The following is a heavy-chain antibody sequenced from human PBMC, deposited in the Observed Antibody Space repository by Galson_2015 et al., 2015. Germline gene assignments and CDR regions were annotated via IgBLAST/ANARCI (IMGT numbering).Heavy chain of an antibody. CDR3: AKGRDGYNYHHYYYGMDV. CDR1: GFTFSSYA. D-gene: IGHD5-24*01. J-gene: IGHJ6*02. V-gene: IGHV3-23*01. Sequence: SLRLSCAVSGFTFSSYAMGWVRQAPGTGLEGVSSIIDSGGSTYYADSVKGRFTISRDNSKNTLYLQMNSLRAEDTALYYCAKGRDGYNYHHYYYGMDVWGQGTTVTVSS. CDR2: IIDSGGST.